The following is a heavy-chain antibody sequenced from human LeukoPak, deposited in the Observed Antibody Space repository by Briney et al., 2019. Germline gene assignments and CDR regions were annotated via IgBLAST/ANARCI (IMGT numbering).Heavy chain of an antibody. CDR3: ATSPMVRGIYQFDY. D-gene: IGHD3-10*01. V-gene: IGHV4-61*01. CDR2: FYYTGST. J-gene: IGHJ4*02. Sequence: SETLSLTGTVSGGSVNSGSYYWSWIRQPPGKGLEWIGYFYYTGSTHYNPSLKSRVTISVDTSKNQLSLKVTAVTAADTAIYYCATSPMVRGIYQFDYWGQGTLVTVSS. CDR1: GGSVNSGSYY.